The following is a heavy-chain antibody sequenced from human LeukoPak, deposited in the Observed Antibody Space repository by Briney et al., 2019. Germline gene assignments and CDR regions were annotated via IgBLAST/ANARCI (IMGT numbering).Heavy chain of an antibody. Sequence: ASVKVSCKASGGTFSSYAISWVRQAPGQGLEWMGRIIPILGIANYAQKFQGRVTITADKSTSTAYMELSSLRSEDTAVYYCSTSPSFGSSWYQFNYWGQGTLVTVSS. J-gene: IGHJ4*02. CDR3: STSPSFGSSWYQFNY. D-gene: IGHD6-13*01. CDR1: GGTFSSYA. CDR2: IIPILGIA. V-gene: IGHV1-69*04.